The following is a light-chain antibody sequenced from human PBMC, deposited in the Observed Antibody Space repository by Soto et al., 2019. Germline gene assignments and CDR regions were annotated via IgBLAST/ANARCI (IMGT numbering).Light chain of an antibody. J-gene: IGLJ1*01. CDR1: SSDVGGYSY. CDR3: CSYAGSYTYV. V-gene: IGLV2-11*01. Sequence: QSVLTQPRSVSGSPGQSVTISCTGTSSDVGGYSYVSWYQQHPGKAPKLMIYDVTKRPSGVPDRFSASKSGNTASLTISGLQAEDEADYYCCSYAGSYTYVFGTGTKLTVL. CDR2: DVT.